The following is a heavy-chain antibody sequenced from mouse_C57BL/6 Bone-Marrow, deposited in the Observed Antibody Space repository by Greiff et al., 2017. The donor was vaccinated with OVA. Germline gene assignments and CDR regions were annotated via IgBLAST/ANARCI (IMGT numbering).Heavy chain of an antibody. CDR3: TSYGNFDY. Sequence: VQLQQSGAELVRPGASVKLSCTASGFNIKDDYMHWVKQRHEQGMEWIGWIDPENGDTEYASKFQGKATITADTSSNTAYLQLSSLTSEDTAVYYCTSYGNFDYWGQGTTLTVSS. D-gene: IGHD2-1*01. CDR2: IDPENGDT. J-gene: IGHJ2*01. V-gene: IGHV14-4*01. CDR1: GFNIKDDY.